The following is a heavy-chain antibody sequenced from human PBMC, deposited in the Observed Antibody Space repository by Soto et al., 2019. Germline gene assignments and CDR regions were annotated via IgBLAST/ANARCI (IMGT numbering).Heavy chain of an antibody. CDR3: AREGPETTGYYLAYNWFDP. D-gene: IGHD3-9*01. CDR2: IWYDGSNK. CDR1: GFTFSSYG. Sequence: GGSLRLSCAASGFTFSSYGMHWVRQAPGKGLEWVAVIWYDGSNKYYADSVKGRFTISRDNSKNTLYLQMNSLRAEDTAVYYCAREGPETTGYYLAYNWFDPWGQGTLVTVSS. J-gene: IGHJ5*02. V-gene: IGHV3-33*01.